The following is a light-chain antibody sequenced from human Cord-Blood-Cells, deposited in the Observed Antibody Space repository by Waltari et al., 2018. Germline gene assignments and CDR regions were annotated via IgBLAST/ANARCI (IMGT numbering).Light chain of an antibody. CDR3: CSYAGSYTLV. CDR1: SSDVGGYNY. J-gene: IGLJ2*01. CDR2: DVS. V-gene: IGLV2-11*01. Sequence: QSALTPPRSVSGSPGPSVTISCTGTSSDVGGYNYVSWYQQHPGKAPKLTIYDVSKRPSGVPDRFSGSKSGNTASLTISGLQAEDEADYYCCSYAGSYTLVFGGGTKLTVL.